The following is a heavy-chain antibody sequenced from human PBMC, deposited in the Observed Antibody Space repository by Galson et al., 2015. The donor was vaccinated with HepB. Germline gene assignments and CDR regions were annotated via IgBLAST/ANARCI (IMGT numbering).Heavy chain of an antibody. Sequence: SLRLSCAASGFTFSDYYMEWVRQAPGKGLEWVGRVRHKARRYTTDYVASVEGRFTISRDDSKNSLYLQMDSLKTEDTAVYYYSRTLPGIDLDYWGQGTLVTVSS. D-gene: IGHD3-3*02. J-gene: IGHJ4*02. CDR2: VRHKARRYTT. CDR1: GFTFSDYY. V-gene: IGHV3-72*01. CDR3: SRTLPGIDLDY.